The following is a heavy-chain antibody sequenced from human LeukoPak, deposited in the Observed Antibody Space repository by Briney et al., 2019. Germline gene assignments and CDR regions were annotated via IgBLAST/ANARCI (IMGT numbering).Heavy chain of an antibody. Sequence: SETLSLTCTVSGGSISSYYWSWIRQSPGKGLEWIGHMYYSGSTNYNPSLKNRVTISVDTSKNQFSLKLNSVTAADTAVYYCARGGRIVGAISWFDYWGQGTLVTVSS. CDR2: MYYSGST. CDR1: GGSISSYY. D-gene: IGHD1-26*01. CDR3: ARGGRIVGAISWFDY. V-gene: IGHV4-59*01. J-gene: IGHJ4*02.